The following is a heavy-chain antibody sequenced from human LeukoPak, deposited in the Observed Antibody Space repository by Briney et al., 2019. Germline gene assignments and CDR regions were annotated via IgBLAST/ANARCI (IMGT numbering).Heavy chain of an antibody. D-gene: IGHD3-3*01. V-gene: IGHV4-4*07. J-gene: IGHJ4*02. CDR2: IYTSGST. CDR3: ARDNYDFWSGNLLDYFDY. CDR1: GGSISSYY. Sequence: PSETLSLTCTVSGGSISSYYWSWIRQPAGKGLEWIGRIYTSGSTNYNPSLKSRVTMSVDTSKNQFSLKLSPVTAADTAVYYCARDNYDFWSGNLLDYFDYWGQGTLVTVSS.